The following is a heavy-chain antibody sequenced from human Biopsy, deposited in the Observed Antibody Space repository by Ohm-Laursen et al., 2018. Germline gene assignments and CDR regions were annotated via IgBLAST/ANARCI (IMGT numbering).Heavy chain of an antibody. CDR3: AADINVWNVNY. V-gene: IGHV1-24*01. CDR1: GYTLNELS. CDR2: FAPENGKT. J-gene: IGHJ4*02. D-gene: IGHD1-1*01. Sequence: ASVKVSCKASGYTLNELSMHWVRQVPGKGLEWMGGFAPENGKTVYAQNFQARVSLTEDTSTDTAYMELRSLRSEDMAVYYCAADINVWNVNYWGQGTQVTVSS.